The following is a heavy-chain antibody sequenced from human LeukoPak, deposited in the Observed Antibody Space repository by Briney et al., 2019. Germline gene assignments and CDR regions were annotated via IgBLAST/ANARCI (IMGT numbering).Heavy chain of an antibody. V-gene: IGHV1-2*02. CDR2: INPNSGGT. CDR3: ARESCSSTSCYAYEDY. D-gene: IGHD2-2*01. J-gene: IGHJ4*02. Sequence: ASVKVSCTASGYTFNGYYMHWVRQAPGQGLEWMGCINPNSGGTNYAQKFQGRVTMTRDTSISTAYMELSRLRSDDTAVYYCARESCSSTSCYAYEDYWGQGTLVTVSS. CDR1: GYTFNGYY.